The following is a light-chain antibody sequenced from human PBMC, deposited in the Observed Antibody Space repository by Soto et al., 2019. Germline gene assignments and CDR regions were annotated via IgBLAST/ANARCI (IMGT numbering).Light chain of an antibody. Sequence: DIQMTQSPSSLSASVGDRVTITCRASQGISSYLAWYQQKPGKAPKLLIYAASTLQSGVPSRFSGSGSGTEFTLTISRLQPDDFATYYCQHYNSYSEAFGQGTKVDI. V-gene: IGKV1-9*01. CDR2: AAS. CDR1: QGISSY. J-gene: IGKJ1*01. CDR3: QHYNSYSEA.